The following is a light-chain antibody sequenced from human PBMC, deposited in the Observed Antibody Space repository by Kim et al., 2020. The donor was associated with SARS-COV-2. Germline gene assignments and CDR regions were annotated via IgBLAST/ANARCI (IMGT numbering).Light chain of an antibody. CDR2: AAS. CDR1: QGISNY. CDR3: QKYNSAPQT. V-gene: IGKV1-27*01. J-gene: IGKJ1*01. Sequence: AAVGDRVTITCRASQGISNYLAWYQQKPGKVPKLLIYAASILQSGVPSRFSGSGSGTDFTLTISSLQPEDVATYYCQKYNSAPQTFGQGTKVDIK.